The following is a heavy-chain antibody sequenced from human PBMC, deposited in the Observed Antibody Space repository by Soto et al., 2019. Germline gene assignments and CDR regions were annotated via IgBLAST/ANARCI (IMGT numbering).Heavy chain of an antibody. D-gene: IGHD2-2*01. CDR2: IYFSGST. CDR3: ARFLVIVPCGGGMDV. Sequence: PSETLSLTCTVSGDSISSGDYYWSWIRQHPGKGLEWIGYIYFSGSTYYNPSLKSRVTILLDTSKNRFSLNLSSVTAADTAVYYCARFLVIVPCGGGMDVWGQGTTVTVSS. CDR1: GDSISSGDYY. V-gene: IGHV4-31*03. J-gene: IGHJ6*02.